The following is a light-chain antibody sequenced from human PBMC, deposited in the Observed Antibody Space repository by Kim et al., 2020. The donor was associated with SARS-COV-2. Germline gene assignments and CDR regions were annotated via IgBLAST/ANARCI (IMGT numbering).Light chain of an antibody. CDR1: NIGSKS. V-gene: IGLV3-21*04. CDR2: YDS. Sequence: SYELTQPPSASVALGKTARITCGGNNIGSKSVHWYQQKPGQAPVLVIHYDSDRLSGIPERFSGSNSGNTATLTTSRVAAGDEADYYCPVWDSSIDHRVFG. CDR3: PVWDSSIDHRV. J-gene: IGLJ3*02.